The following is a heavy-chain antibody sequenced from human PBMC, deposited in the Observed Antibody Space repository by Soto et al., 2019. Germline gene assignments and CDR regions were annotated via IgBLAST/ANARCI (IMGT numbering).Heavy chain of an antibody. Sequence: QVQLQESGPGLVKPSQTLSLTCSVSGDSISSTGFYWRWIRQHPGKALEWIRYIHYTGSTSYNPSLKGRLALSLDASKNQFSLSLSSVTSADTAVYYCARDHRSLGDYYGMDVWGQGTTVTVSS. CDR1: GDSISSTGFY. CDR2: IHYTGST. CDR3: ARDHRSLGDYYGMDV. J-gene: IGHJ6*02. V-gene: IGHV4-31*03. D-gene: IGHD3-10*01.